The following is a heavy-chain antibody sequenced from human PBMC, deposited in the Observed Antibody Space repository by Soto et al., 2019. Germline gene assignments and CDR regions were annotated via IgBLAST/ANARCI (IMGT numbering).Heavy chain of an antibody. Sequence: ASVKVSCKASGGTFSSYDINWVRQATGQGLEWMGWMNPNSGNAGYAQKFHGRVMMTRNTSITTAYMELSGLTSEDSAVYYCAIGPSGSSSGRWFDPRGQGTVVTVSS. D-gene: IGHD2-2*01. CDR2: MNPNSGNA. CDR3: AIGPSGSSSGRWFDP. CDR1: GGTFSSYD. V-gene: IGHV1-8*02. J-gene: IGHJ5*02.